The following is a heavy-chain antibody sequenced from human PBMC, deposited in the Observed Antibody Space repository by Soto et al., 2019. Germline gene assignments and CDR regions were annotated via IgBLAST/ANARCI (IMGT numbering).Heavy chain of an antibody. D-gene: IGHD1-1*01. CDR2: ISGSGGRA. CDR3: AKAQLLSPTDL. J-gene: IGHJ2*01. CDR1: GFNFSTYA. V-gene: IGHV3-23*01. Sequence: EVQLLESGGGLVQPGGSLRLSCAASGFNFSTYAMSWVRQAPGKGLEWVSGISGSGGRAYYADSVEGRFSISRDNSENTLYLQMNSLRADDTAVYYCAKAQLLSPTDLWGRGTLVTVSS.